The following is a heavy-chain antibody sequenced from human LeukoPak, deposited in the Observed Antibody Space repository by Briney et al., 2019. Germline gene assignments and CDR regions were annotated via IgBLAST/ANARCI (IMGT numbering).Heavy chain of an antibody. Sequence: SETLSLTCAVYGGSFSGYYWRWLRQPPGRGLEWIGEINHSGSTNYNPSLKSRVTISVDTSKNQFSLKLSSVTAADTAVYYCARGERPLDYWGQGTLVTVSS. CDR3: ARGERPLDY. CDR1: GGSFSGYY. CDR2: INHSGST. J-gene: IGHJ4*02. V-gene: IGHV4-34*01.